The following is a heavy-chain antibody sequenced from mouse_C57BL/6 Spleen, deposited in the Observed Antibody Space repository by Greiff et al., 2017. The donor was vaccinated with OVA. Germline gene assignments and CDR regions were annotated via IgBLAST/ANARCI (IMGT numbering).Heavy chain of an antibody. D-gene: IGHD2-1*01. CDR3: ARGGVYGNYRYFDV. V-gene: IGHV1-42*01. CDR1: GYSFTGYY. J-gene: IGHJ1*03. CDR2: INPSTGGT. Sequence: VQLQQSGPELVKPGASVKISCKASGYSFTGYYMNWVKQSPEKSLEWIGEINPSTGGTTYNQKFKAKATLTVYKSSSTAYMQLKSLTSEDSAVYYCARGGVYGNYRYFDVWGTGTTVTVSS.